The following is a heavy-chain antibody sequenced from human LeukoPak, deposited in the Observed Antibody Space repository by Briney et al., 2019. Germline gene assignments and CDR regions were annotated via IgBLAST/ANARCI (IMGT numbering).Heavy chain of an antibody. D-gene: IGHD6-13*01. CDR1: GFTFSSYG. CDR3: ARSIAAAGYYYYGMDV. Sequence: GGSLRLSCAASGFTFSSYGMHWVRQAPGKGLEWVAVIWNDGSNKYYADSVKGRFTISRDNSKNTLYLQMNSLRAEDTAVYYCARSIAAAGYYYYGMDVWGQGTTVTVSS. V-gene: IGHV3-33*01. J-gene: IGHJ6*02. CDR2: IWNDGSNK.